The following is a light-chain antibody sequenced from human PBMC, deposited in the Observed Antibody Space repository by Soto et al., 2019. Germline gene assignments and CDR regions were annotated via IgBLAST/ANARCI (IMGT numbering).Light chain of an antibody. CDR3: QQYGSSPRT. J-gene: IGKJ1*01. Sequence: EIVLTQSPGTLSLSPGERATLSCRASQSVSSSYLAWYQQKPGQAPRLLIYDASSRATGIPDRFSGRGSGTHFTLTISRLEPEDFAVYYFQQYGSSPRTFGQGTKVEIK. CDR1: QSVSSSY. V-gene: IGKV3-20*01. CDR2: DAS.